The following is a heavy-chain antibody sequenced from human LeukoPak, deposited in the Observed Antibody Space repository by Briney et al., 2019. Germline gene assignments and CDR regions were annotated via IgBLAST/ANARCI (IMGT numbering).Heavy chain of an antibody. CDR2: ISYDGSNK. CDR1: GFTFSSYA. J-gene: IGHJ4*02. CDR3: ARDQGRYCSGGSCEGPGVY. V-gene: IGHV3-30*04. D-gene: IGHD2-15*01. Sequence: GRSLRLSCAASGFTFSSYAMHWVRQAPGKGLEGVAVISYDGSNKYYADSVKGRFTISRDNSKNTLYLQMNSLRAEDTAVYYCARDQGRYCSGGSCEGPGVYGGQGTLVTVSS.